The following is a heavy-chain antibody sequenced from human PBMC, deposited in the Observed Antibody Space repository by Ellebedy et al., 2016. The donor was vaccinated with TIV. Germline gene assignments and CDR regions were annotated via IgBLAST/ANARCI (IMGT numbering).Heavy chain of an antibody. V-gene: IGHV3-23*01. Sequence: GESLKISCAASGFPFSRYAMTWVRQAPGKGLEWVSGISGGGDRAYYADSVKGRFTISRDNSKDTLYLQMNSLRGDDTAVYYCAKEAWFLFGVYCTTTRCYSDYWGQGTLLTVSS. CDR2: ISGGGDRA. CDR3: AKEAWFLFGVYCTTTRCYSDY. CDR1: GFPFSRYA. D-gene: IGHD2-2*01. J-gene: IGHJ4*02.